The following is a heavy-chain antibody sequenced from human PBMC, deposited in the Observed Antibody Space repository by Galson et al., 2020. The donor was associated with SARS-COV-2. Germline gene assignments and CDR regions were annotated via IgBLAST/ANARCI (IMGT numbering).Heavy chain of an antibody. Sequence: DSVKVSCKASGYTFTSYYMHWVRQAPGQGLEWMGIINPSGGSTSYAQKFQGRVTMTRDTSTSTVYMELSSLRSEDTAVYYCARDQLSQNYDILTGYYNGYYYYGMDVWGQGTTVTVSS. CDR3: ARDQLSQNYDILTGYYNGYYYYGMDV. D-gene: IGHD3-9*01. CDR1: GYTFTSYY. J-gene: IGHJ6*02. CDR2: INPSGGST. V-gene: IGHV1-46*01.